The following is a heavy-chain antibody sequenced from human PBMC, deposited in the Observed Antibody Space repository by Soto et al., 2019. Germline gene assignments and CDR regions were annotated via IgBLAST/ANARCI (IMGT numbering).Heavy chain of an antibody. CDR2: FSGSGRNI. J-gene: IGHJ6*02. V-gene: IGHV3-23*01. Sequence: GGSLRLSCVASGFTFGTHAMTWVRQFPGKGLEWVSTFSGSGRNIYYRESVKGRFTSSRDDPKNMLYLDMNSLRVEDTAVYYCAEDPPWTVGPLAMDVWGQGTTVTVSS. CDR1: GFTFGTHA. D-gene: IGHD2-2*01. CDR3: AEDPPWTVGPLAMDV.